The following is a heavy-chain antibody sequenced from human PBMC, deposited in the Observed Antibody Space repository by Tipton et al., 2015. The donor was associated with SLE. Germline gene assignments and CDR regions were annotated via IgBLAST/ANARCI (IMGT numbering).Heavy chain of an antibody. CDR2: INHSGST. CDR3: ARGRALDAFDI. J-gene: IGHJ3*02. CDR1: GFTFDDYD. Sequence: LRLSCAASGFTFDDYDMSWVRQAPGKGLEWIGEINHSGSTNYNPSLKSRVTISVDTSKNQFSLKLSSVTAADTAVYYCARGRALDAFDIWGQGTMVTVSS. V-gene: IGHV4-34*01.